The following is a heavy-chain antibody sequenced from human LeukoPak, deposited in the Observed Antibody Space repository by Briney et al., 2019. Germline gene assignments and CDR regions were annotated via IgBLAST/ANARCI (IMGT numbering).Heavy chain of an antibody. J-gene: IGHJ4*02. CDR2: IYYSGST. CDR1: GGSISSSSHY. CDR3: ARQPPLGYCSGGSCFDY. D-gene: IGHD2-15*01. V-gene: IGHV4-39*01. Sequence: SETLSLTCTVSGGSISSSSHYWGWIRQPPGKGLEWIGSIYYSGSTYYNPSLKSRVTISVDTSKNQFSLKLSSVTAADTAVYYCARQPPLGYCSGGSCFDYWGQGTLVTVSS.